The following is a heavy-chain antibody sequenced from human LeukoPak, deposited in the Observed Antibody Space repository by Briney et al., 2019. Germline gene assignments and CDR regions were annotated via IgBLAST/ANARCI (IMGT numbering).Heavy chain of an antibody. V-gene: IGHV3-23*01. CDR3: AKDRVSVYYYDSSGYYYFDY. J-gene: IGHJ4*02. Sequence: PGGSLRFSCAASGFTFSSYALSWVRQAPGKGLEWVSAISGSGGSTYYADSVKGRFTISRDNSKNTLYLQMNSLRAEDTAVYYCAKDRVSVYYYDSSGYYYFDYWGQGTLVTVSS. CDR1: GFTFSSYA. CDR2: ISGSGGST. D-gene: IGHD3-22*01.